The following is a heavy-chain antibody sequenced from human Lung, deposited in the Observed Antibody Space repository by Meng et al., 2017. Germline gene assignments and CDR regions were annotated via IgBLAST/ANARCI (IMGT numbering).Heavy chain of an antibody. Sequence: QVPLVQSGAGRKQPGDSVKAPCKPSGSNFPDYYIHWVRRAPGQGLEWMGRINPKSGDTHYAQKFQARVTMTGDTSISTAYMELSGLRSDDTAMYYCARDEDISAAGKLFGDYWGQGTLVTVSS. D-gene: IGHD6-25*01. CDR2: INPKSGDT. CDR3: ARDEDISAAGKLFGDY. V-gene: IGHV1-2*06. CDR1: GSNFPDYY. J-gene: IGHJ4*02.